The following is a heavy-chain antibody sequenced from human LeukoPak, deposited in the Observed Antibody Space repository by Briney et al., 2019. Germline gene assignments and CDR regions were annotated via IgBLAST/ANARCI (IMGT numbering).Heavy chain of an antibody. Sequence: GGSLRLSCAASGFTFSNFAMSWLRQAPGKGLEWVSGISVSGDRTYYADSVRGRFTISRGNSKNTLYLQMNNLRGDDTAVYHCAKQSTARSLGEGGQGTLVTVSS. J-gene: IGHJ4*02. D-gene: IGHD6-6*01. CDR2: ISVSGDRT. V-gene: IGHV3-23*01. CDR3: AKQSTARSLGE. CDR1: GFTFSNFA.